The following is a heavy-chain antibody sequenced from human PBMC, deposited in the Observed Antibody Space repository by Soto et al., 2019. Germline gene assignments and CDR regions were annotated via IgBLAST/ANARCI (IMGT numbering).Heavy chain of an antibody. CDR2: IYYSGST. CDR3: ARLYYYDSSGYYRSKHFDY. V-gene: IGHV4-39*01. CDR1: GGSISSSSYY. J-gene: IGHJ4*02. Sequence: PSETLSLTCTVSGGSISSSSYYWGWIRQPPGKGLEWIGSIYYSGSTYYNPSLKSRVTISVDTSKNQFSLKLSSVTAADTAVYYCARLYYYDSSGYYRSKHFDYWGQGTLVTVSS. D-gene: IGHD3-22*01.